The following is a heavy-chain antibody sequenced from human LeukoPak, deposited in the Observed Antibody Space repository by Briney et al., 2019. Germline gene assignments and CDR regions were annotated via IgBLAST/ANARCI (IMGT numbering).Heavy chain of an antibody. CDR3: ARDTTGDGDAFDI. D-gene: IGHD1-1*01. CDR1: GYSISSGYY. J-gene: IGHJ3*02. Sequence: SETLSLTCAVSGYSISSGYYWGWIRQPPGKGLEWIGYIYYSGSTNYDPSLKSRVTISVDTSKNQFSLRLSSVTAADTAVYYCARDTTGDGDAFDIWGQGTMVTVSS. V-gene: IGHV4-38-2*02. CDR2: IYYSGST.